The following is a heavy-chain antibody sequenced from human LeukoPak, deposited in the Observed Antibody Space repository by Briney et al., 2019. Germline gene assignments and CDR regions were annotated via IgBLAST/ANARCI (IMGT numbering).Heavy chain of an antibody. V-gene: IGHV4-59*01. J-gene: IGHJ3*02. Sequence: PSETLSLTCTVSGGSISSYYWSWIRQPPGKGLEWIGYIYYSGSTNYNPSLKSRVTISVDTSKNQFSLKLSSVTAADTAVYYCARVGRTTHDAFDIWGQGTTVTVSS. CDR2: IYYSGST. CDR1: GGSISSYY. D-gene: IGHD4-11*01. CDR3: ARVGRTTHDAFDI.